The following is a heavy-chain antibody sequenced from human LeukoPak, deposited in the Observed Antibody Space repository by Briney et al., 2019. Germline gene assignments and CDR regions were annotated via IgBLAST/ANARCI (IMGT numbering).Heavy chain of an antibody. CDR3: AKGPKGAYGDFFDY. CDR1: GFTFSSYA. J-gene: IGHJ4*02. D-gene: IGHD4-17*01. V-gene: IGHV3-23*01. Sequence: PGGSLRLSRAASGFTFSSYAMSWVRQAPGKGLEWVSAISGSGGSTYYADSVKGRFTISGDNSKNTLYLQMNSLRAEDTAVYYCAKGPKGAYGDFFDYWGQGTLVTVSS. CDR2: ISGSGGST.